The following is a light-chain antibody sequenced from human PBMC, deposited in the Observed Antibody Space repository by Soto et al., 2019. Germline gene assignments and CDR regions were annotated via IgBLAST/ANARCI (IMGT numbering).Light chain of an antibody. CDR1: ESLSTY. CDR3: QRYNDWPFS. J-gene: IGKJ2*03. Sequence: EIVMTQSPATLSVSPGERVTLSCRASESLSTYLAWYQQKPGQAPRLLIYGASTKATGIPARLSGSGSATDFTLTISSLQSEDFAVYYCQRYNDWPFSFGQGTKLEI. V-gene: IGKV3-15*01. CDR2: GAS.